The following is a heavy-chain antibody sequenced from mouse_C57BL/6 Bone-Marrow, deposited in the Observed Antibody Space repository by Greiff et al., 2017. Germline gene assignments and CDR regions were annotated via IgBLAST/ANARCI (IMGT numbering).Heavy chain of an antibody. CDR2: IDPSDSYT. D-gene: IGHD2-1*01. J-gene: IGHJ1*03. CDR1: GYTFTSYW. V-gene: IGHV1-50*01. CDR3: ARGGGNYSYWYFDV. Sequence: QVQLQQPGAELVKPGASVKLSCKASGYTFTSYWMQWVKQRPGQGLEWIGEIDPSDSYTNYNQKFKGKATLTVDTSSSTAYMQARSRTSDDSAVYYCARGGGNYSYWYFDVWGTGTTVTVSS.